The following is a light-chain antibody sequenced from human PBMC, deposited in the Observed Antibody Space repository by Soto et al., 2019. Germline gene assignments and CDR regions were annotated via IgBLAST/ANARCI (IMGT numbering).Light chain of an antibody. Sequence: QSVLTQPASVSGSPGQSIAISCTGTFSDVGGYNYVSWYQQHPGKAPKLMIYEVSKRPSGVPDRFSGSKSGNTASLTVSGLQAEDEADYYCSSYAGSNNFGVFGTGTKVTVL. CDR3: SSYAGSNNFGV. CDR1: FSDVGGYNY. V-gene: IGLV2-8*01. J-gene: IGLJ1*01. CDR2: EVS.